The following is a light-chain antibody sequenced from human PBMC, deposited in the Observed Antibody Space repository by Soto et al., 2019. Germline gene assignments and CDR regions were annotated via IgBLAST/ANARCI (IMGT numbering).Light chain of an antibody. CDR1: SSDVGGYNY. V-gene: IGLV2-8*01. Sequence: QSALTQPPSASGSPGQSVTISCTGTSSDVGGYNYVSWYQQHPGKAPKLMIYEVSKRPSGVPDRFSGSKSGTTASLTVSGLPAEDEADYYCSSYAGRLNVFRPGTKLTVL. J-gene: IGLJ1*01. CDR2: EVS. CDR3: SSYAGRLNV.